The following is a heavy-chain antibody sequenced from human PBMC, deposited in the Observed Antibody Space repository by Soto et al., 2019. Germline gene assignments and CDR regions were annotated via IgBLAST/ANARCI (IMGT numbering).Heavy chain of an antibody. J-gene: IGHJ3*01. CDR2: INSSAGNT. V-gene: IGHV3-23*01. CDR1: GFTFSSYA. CDR3: AKVGIICVAGMSDLHA. Sequence: PGGSLRLSCAASGFTFSSYAMYWVRQAPGKGLEWVSSINTRGGTGINSSAGNTYYADSVKGRFTISRDNSKNTLYLQMNSLRAEDTAIYYCAKVGIICVAGMSDLHA. D-gene: IGHD3-10*01.